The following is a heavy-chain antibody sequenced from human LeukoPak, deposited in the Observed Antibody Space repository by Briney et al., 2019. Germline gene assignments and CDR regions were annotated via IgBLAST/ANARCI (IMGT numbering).Heavy chain of an antibody. CDR1: GFTFSSYA. CDR3: ARGGYYFDY. Sequence: PGGSLRLSCAASGFTFSSYAMSWVRQAPGKGLEWVSAISGNGDNTYYADSVTGRFTISRDNPKNTLYLQMNSLRAEDTAVYYCARGGYYFDYWGQGALVTVSS. D-gene: IGHD3-22*01. J-gene: IGHJ4*02. V-gene: IGHV3-23*01. CDR2: ISGNGDNT.